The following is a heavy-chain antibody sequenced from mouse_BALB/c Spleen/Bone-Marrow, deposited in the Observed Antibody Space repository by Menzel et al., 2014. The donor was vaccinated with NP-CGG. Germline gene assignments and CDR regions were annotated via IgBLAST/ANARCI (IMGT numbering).Heavy chain of an antibody. D-gene: IGHD2-4*01. J-gene: IGHJ3*01. CDR2: VSGGGSYN. Sequence: EVMLVESGGGLVKSGGSLKLSCAASGFTFNNYGMSWVRQTPEKRLEWVATVSGGGSYNFYPDSVKGRFTISGDNAKNDLYLQLSSLRSEDTALYYCARHAYYDQTEVSFVYWGQGTLVTVSA. CDR3: ARHAYYDQTEVSFVY. V-gene: IGHV5-9-2*01. CDR1: GFTFNNYG.